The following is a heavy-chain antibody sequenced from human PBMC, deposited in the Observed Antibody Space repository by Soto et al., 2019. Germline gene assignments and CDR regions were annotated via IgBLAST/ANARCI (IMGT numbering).Heavy chain of an antibody. D-gene: IGHD2-15*01. Sequence: EVQLLESGGGLVQPGGSLRLSCAASGFTFSSYAMSWVRQAPGKGLEWVSAISGSGGSTYYADSVKGRFTISRDNSKNTLYLQMNSLRAEDTAVYYCAKDRYCSGGSCYRPFDYWGQGTLVTVSS. CDR2: ISGSGGST. CDR1: GFTFSSYA. V-gene: IGHV3-23*01. CDR3: AKDRYCSGGSCYRPFDY. J-gene: IGHJ4*02.